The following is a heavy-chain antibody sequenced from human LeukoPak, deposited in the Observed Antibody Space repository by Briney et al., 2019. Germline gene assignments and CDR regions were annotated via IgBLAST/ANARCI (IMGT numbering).Heavy chain of an antibody. CDR3: ARDLYCTNGVCFPTDY. Sequence: GGSLRLSCAASGFTFDDYGMSWVRQAPGKGLEWVSGINWNGGSTGYADSVKGRFTISRDNAKNSLYLQMNSLRAEDTALYYCARDLYCTNGVCFPTDYWGQGTLVTVSS. J-gene: IGHJ4*02. V-gene: IGHV3-20*04. D-gene: IGHD2-8*01. CDR1: GFTFDDYG. CDR2: INWNGGST.